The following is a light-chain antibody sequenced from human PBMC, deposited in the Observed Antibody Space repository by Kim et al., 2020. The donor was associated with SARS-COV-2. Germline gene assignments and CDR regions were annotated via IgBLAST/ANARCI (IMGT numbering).Light chain of an antibody. CDR3: SSYTSSSTLV. CDR2: DVS. V-gene: IGLV2-14*03. J-gene: IGLJ1*01. Sequence: GQSHTISCTGTSSDVGGYNYVSWYQQHPGKAPKLMIYDVSNRPSGVSNRFSGSKSGNTASLTISGLQAEDEADYYCSSYTSSSTLVFGTGTKVTVL. CDR1: SSDVGGYNY.